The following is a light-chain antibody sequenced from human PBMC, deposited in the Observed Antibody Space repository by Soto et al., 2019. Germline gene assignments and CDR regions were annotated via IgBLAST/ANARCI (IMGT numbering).Light chain of an antibody. V-gene: IGKV3-15*01. Sequence: EIVMTQSPATLFVSPGEGATPSCKASQNVYNNLAWYQQRPGQPPRLLIYDASTRATGISARFSGSGYGTEFTLTISSLQSEDFAVYFCQQCRNWPLTFGGGTKVDIK. CDR1: QNVYNN. CDR3: QQCRNWPLT. CDR2: DAS. J-gene: IGKJ4*01.